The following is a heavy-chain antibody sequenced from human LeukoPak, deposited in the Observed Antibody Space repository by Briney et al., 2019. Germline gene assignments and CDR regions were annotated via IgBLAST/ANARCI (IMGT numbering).Heavy chain of an antibody. CDR3: AREDKDSSFY. J-gene: IGHJ4*02. Sequence: GGSLRLSCAASGFTFSSYSMNWVRQAPGKGLEWVSSISSSSSYIYYADSVKGRFTISRDNSKNTLYLQMNSLRSEDTAVYYCAREDKDSSFYWGQGTLVTVSS. CDR2: ISSSSSYI. CDR1: GFTFSSYS. D-gene: IGHD6-13*01. V-gene: IGHV3-21*01.